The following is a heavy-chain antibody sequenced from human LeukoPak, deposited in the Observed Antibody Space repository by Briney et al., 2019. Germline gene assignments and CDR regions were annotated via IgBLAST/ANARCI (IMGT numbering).Heavy chain of an antibody. Sequence: GGSLRLSCAASGFTFSSYSMNWARQAPGEGLEWVSSISSSSSYIYYADSVKGRFTISRDNAKNSLYLQMNSLRAEDTAVYYCAREIAALDAFDIWGQGTMVTVSS. CDR1: GFTFSSYS. D-gene: IGHD6-6*01. CDR2: ISSSSSYI. CDR3: AREIAALDAFDI. V-gene: IGHV3-21*01. J-gene: IGHJ3*02.